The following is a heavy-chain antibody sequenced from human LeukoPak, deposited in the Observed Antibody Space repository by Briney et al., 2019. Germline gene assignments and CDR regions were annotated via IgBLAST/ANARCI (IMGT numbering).Heavy chain of an antibody. Sequence: GGSLRLSCAASGFTLSSYSMTWVRQAPGKGLEWVSSISSSSSYIYYADSVKGRFTISRDNAKNSLYLQMNSLRAEDTAVYYCARVAPTRIVVVPAAIVFYGMDVWGQGTTVTVSS. D-gene: IGHD2-2*02. J-gene: IGHJ6*02. CDR2: ISSSSSYI. CDR3: ARVAPTRIVVVPAAIVFYGMDV. CDR1: GFTLSSYS. V-gene: IGHV3-21*01.